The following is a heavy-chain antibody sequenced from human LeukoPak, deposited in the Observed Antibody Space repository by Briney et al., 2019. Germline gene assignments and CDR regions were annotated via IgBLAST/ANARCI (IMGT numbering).Heavy chain of an antibody. Sequence: ASVKVSCKASGYTFTGYYMHWVRQAPGQGLEWMGRINPNSGGASYAQNFQGRLTMTRDTSISTAYMELSSLRSDDTAVYYCARSYSNSPSFDYWGQGTLVTVSS. V-gene: IGHV1-2*06. D-gene: IGHD6-6*01. CDR3: ARSYSNSPSFDY. CDR1: GYTFTGYY. J-gene: IGHJ4*02. CDR2: INPNSGGA.